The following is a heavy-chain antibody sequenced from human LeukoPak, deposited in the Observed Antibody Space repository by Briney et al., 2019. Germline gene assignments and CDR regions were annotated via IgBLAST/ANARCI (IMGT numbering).Heavy chain of an antibody. CDR1: GFTFSDYS. D-gene: IGHD3-3*01. CDR3: AREPTSRDFWSGYDYYFYY. CDR2: ISTSSTTI. J-gene: IGHJ4*02. Sequence: GGSLRLPCAASGFTFSDYSMNWVRQAQGKGLEWVSYISTSSTTIYYADSVKGRFTISRDNAKNSLYLQMNSLRAEDTAVYYCAREPTSRDFWSGYDYYFYYWGQGTLVTVSS. V-gene: IGHV3-48*04.